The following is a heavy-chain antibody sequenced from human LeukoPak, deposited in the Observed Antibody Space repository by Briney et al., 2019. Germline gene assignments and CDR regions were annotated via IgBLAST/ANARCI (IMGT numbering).Heavy chain of an antibody. V-gene: IGHV4-39*01. CDR3: ASLYYYDTSGYYPGSYSFDY. J-gene: IGHJ4*02. Sequence: PSETLSLTCTVSGGSISSSSYYWGWIRQPPGKGLEWIGSIYYSGSTYYNPSLKSRVTISVDTSKNQFSLKLSSVTAADTAVYYCASLYYYDTSGYYPGSYSFDYWGQGTLVTVSS. D-gene: IGHD3-22*01. CDR1: GGSISSSSYY. CDR2: IYYSGST.